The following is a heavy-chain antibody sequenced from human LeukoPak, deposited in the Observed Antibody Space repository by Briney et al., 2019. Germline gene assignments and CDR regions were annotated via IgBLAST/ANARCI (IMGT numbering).Heavy chain of an antibody. V-gene: IGHV5-10-1*01. CDR3: ARLAAGDRGYYFDY. J-gene: IGHJ4*02. Sequence: GESLKISCKGSGYSFTNSWISWVRQMPGIGLELMGRIDPSDSYTDYRPSFQGHVTISTDKSITTAYLQWSSLKASDTAMYYCARLAAGDRGYYFDYWGQGTLVTVSS. D-gene: IGHD7-27*01. CDR1: GYSFTNSW. CDR2: IDPSDSYT.